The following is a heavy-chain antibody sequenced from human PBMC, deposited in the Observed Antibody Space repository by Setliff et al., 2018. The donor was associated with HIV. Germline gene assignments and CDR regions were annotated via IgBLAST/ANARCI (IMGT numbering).Heavy chain of an antibody. CDR3: ASLHYGGNSG. Sequence: PSETLSLTCAVSGGSISSGDYSWSWIRQPPGKGLEWVGYIFHSENTYYNPSLKSRVTISVDRSKNQFSLKLSSVTAADTAVYYCASLHYGGNSGWGQGALVTVSS. V-gene: IGHV4-30-2*01. CDR1: GGSISSGDYS. J-gene: IGHJ4*02. CDR2: IFHSENT. D-gene: IGHD4-17*01.